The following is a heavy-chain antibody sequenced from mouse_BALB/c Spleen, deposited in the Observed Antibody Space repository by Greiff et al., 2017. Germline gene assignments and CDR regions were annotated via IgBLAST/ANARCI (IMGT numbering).Heavy chain of an antibody. CDR3: ARDRDDAGYAMDY. J-gene: IGHJ4*01. CDR1: GFTFSSYA. CDR2: ISSGGSYT. D-gene: IGHD2-14*01. Sequence: EVKVVESGGGLVKPGGSLKLSCAASGFTFSSYAMSWVRQSPEKRLEWVAEISSGGSYTYYPDTVTGRFTISRDNAKNTLYLEKSSLRYEDTAMYYCARDRDDAGYAMDYWGQGTPVTVS. V-gene: IGHV5-9-4*01.